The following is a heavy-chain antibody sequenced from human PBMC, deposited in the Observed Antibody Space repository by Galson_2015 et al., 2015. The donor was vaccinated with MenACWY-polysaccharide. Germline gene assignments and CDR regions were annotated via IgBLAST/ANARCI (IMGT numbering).Heavy chain of an antibody. V-gene: IGHV3-74*01. Sequence: SLRLSCAASGFSFRSHWMHWVRQAPGEGRGWVSRINSDATIINYADSVKGRFTISRDNAKNTLYLEMNSLRVEDTAVYFCARDRVDVVVIDAHTMFDNWGQGVLVTVSS. D-gene: IGHD2-2*01. CDR1: GFSFRSHW. CDR2: INSDATII. J-gene: IGHJ4*02. CDR3: ARDRVDVVVIDAHTMFDN.